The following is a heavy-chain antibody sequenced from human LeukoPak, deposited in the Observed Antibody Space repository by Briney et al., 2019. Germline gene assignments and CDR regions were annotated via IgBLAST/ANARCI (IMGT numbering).Heavy chain of an antibody. V-gene: IGHV3-23*01. CDR1: GFTFSSCA. J-gene: IGHJ1*01. CDR3: AKDNSPYSNSWLQFFQH. CDR2: ITGSGGST. D-gene: IGHD6-13*01. Sequence: GGSLRLSCAASGFTFSSCAMSWVRRAPGKGLEWVSTITGSGGSTSSSDSVKGRFTISRDNSKNTLDLHLSSLRVEDTAVYYCAKDNSPYSNSWLQFFQHWGQGTLVTVSS.